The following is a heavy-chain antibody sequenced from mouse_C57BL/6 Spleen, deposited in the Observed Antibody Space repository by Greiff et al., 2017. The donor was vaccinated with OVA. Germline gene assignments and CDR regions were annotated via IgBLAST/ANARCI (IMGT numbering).Heavy chain of an antibody. CDR2: SNPSTGGT. CDR3: APAYDYDGGGFDY. J-gene: IGHJ2*01. D-gene: IGHD2-4*01. V-gene: IGHV1-42*01. CDR1: GYSFTGYY. Sequence: VQLQQPGAELVKPGASVKISCKASGYSFTGYYMNWVKQSPEKSLEWIGESNPSTGGTTYNQKFKAKATLTVDKSSSTAYMQLKSLTSEDSAVYYCAPAYDYDGGGFDYWGQGTTLTVSS.